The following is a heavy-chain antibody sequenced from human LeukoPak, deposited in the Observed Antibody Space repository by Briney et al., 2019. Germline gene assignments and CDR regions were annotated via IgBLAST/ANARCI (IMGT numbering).Heavy chain of an antibody. Sequence: SETLSLTCTVSGSSISSGNYYWSWIRQPAGTGLEWIGRIYTSGITNYNPSLKSRVTISVDTSKNLFSLKLSSVTAADTAVYYCARSPYGSGYYFDYWGQGTLVTVSS. CDR1: GSSISSGNYY. CDR2: IYTSGIT. CDR3: ARSPYGSGYYFDY. V-gene: IGHV4-61*02. J-gene: IGHJ4*02. D-gene: IGHD3-22*01.